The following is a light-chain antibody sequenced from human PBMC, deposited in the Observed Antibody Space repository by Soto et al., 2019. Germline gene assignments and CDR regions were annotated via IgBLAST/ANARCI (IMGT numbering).Light chain of an antibody. CDR3: QQYDSFSST. CDR2: DSS. J-gene: IGKJ5*01. V-gene: IGKV1-5*01. Sequence: DIQLTQSPSSLSASAGERVTITFRASQSISTWLAWYQQKPGRAPKLLIYDSSSLESGVPSRFSGSGSGTEFSLTISSLQPDDFATYYCQQYDSFSSTFGQGTRLEIK. CDR1: QSISTW.